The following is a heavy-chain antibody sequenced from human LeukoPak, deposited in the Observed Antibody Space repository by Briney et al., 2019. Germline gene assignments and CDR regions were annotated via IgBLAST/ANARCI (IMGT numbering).Heavy chain of an antibody. Sequence: ETLSLPCTVSGGSVSSGSYYWSWIRQPPGQGLEWIGYIYYSGSTTYNPSLKSRVTITLDTSKNHFSLKLSSVTAADTAVYYCARDGGYSYGFLYWGQGTLVTVSS. D-gene: IGHD5-18*01. CDR2: IYYSGST. CDR3: ARDGGYSYGFLY. V-gene: IGHV4-61*03. CDR1: GGSVSSGSYY. J-gene: IGHJ4*02.